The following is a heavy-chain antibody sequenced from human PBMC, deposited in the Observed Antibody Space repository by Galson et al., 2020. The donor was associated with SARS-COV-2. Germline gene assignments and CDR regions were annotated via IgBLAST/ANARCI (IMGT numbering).Heavy chain of an antibody. CDR3: ARAPDYYYYYMDG. CDR2: ISSSSSTI. CDR1: GFTFSSYS. J-gene: IGHJ6*03. V-gene: IGHV3-48*01. Sequence: GGSLRLSCAASGFTFSSYSMNWVRQAPGKGLEWVSYISSSSSTIYYADSVKGRFTISRDNAKTSLYLQMNSLRAEDTAVYYCARAPDYYYYYMDGSGKGTTVTISS.